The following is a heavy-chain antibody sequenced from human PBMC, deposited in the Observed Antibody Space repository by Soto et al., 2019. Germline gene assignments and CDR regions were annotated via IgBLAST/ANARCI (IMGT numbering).Heavy chain of an antibody. J-gene: IGHJ1*01. CDR3: ARGGYCSGGSCYSSIEYFQH. V-gene: IGHV1-69*02. CDR2: IIPILGIA. CDR1: GGTFSSYT. Sequence: SVKVSCKASGGTFSSYTISWVRQAPGQGLEWMGRIIPILGIANYAQKFQGRVTITADKSTSTAYMELSSLRSEDTAVYYCARGGYCSGGSCYSSIEYFQHWGQGTLVTVSS. D-gene: IGHD2-15*01.